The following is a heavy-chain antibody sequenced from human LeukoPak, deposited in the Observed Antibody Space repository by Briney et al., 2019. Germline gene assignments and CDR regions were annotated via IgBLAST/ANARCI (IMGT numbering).Heavy chain of an antibody. CDR1: DGSISSYY. V-gene: IGHV4-59*01. CDR3: ARFPYSSGADY. D-gene: IGHD6-19*01. CDR2: IYYSGST. Sequence: SETLSLTCTVSDGSISSYYWSWIRQPPGKGLEWIGYIYYSGSTNYNPSLKSRVTISVDTSKNQFSLKLSSVTAADTAVYYCARFPYSSGADYWGQGTLVTVSS. J-gene: IGHJ4*02.